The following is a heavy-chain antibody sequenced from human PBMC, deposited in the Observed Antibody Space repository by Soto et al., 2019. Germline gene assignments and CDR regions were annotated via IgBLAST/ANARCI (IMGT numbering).Heavy chain of an antibody. CDR2: ISSTSYI. CDR1: GFTFSSYS. D-gene: IGHD3-10*01. J-gene: IGHJ5*02. Sequence: GGSLRLSCAASGFTFSSYSMNWVRQAPGKGLEWVSSISSTSYIYYADSVKGRFTISRDNAKNSLYLQMNSLGAEDTAVYYCARVAVRGVIANWFDPWGQGTLVTVSS. CDR3: ARVAVRGVIANWFDP. V-gene: IGHV3-21*01.